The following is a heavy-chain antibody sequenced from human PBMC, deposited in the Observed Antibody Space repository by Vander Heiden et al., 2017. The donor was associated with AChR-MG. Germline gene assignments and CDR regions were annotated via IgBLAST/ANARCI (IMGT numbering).Heavy chain of an antibody. CDR2: ISWNSGDI. CDR3: AKDIGAVRFNWFDP. J-gene: IGHJ5*02. Sequence: EVQLVESGGALVQPGRSLRLSGVVSGFTFEAYAMHWVRQAPGKGLEWVSGISWNSGDIAYSDSVKGRFTISRDNAKNSLFLHMNNLRADDTAFYYCAKDIGAVRFNWFDPWGQGTLVTVSS. V-gene: IGHV3-9*01. CDR1: GFTFEAYA. D-gene: IGHD3-16*01.